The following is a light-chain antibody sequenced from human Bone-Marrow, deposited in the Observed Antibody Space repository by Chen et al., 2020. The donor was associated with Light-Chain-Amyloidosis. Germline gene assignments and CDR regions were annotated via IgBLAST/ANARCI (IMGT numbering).Light chain of an antibody. CDR2: ELN. J-gene: IGLJ1*01. CDR1: SSDIGTYNF. CDR3: SSYTSSRTLFV. Sequence: QSALTQPASVSGSPGQSITISCTGTSSDIGTYNFVSWYQLHPGKAPKLIIFELNNRPSGISTRLAGSKSGNTASLAVSGLQAEDEADYFCSSYTSSRTLFVFGSGTKVTVL. V-gene: IGLV2-14*01.